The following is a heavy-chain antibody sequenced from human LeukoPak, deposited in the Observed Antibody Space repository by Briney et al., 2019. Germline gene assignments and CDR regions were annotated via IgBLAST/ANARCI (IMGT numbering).Heavy chain of an antibody. Sequence: ASVKVSCKASGYTFTSYDINWVRQATGQGLEWMGWMNPNSGNTGYAQKFQGRVTMTEDTSTDTAYMELSSLRSEDTAVYYCATDPMAGYSSGWSWGQGTLVTVSS. D-gene: IGHD6-19*01. CDR1: GYTFTSYD. V-gene: IGHV1-8*02. CDR3: ATDPMAGYSSGWS. J-gene: IGHJ5*02. CDR2: MNPNSGNT.